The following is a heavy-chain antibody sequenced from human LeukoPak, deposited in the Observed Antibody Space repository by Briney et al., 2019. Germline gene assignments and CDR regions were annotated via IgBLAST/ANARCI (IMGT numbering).Heavy chain of an antibody. D-gene: IGHD2-21*01. J-gene: IGHJ4*02. CDR3: AKAPVTTCRGAYCYPFDY. CDR2: IGSRGYSI. Sequence: GGSLRLSCAASGFTFSSYEMTWVRQAPGKGLEWVSYIGSRGYSIYYADSVKGRFTISRDNAKNSLYLQMNRLRPEDAAVYYCAKAPVTTCRGAYCYPFDYWGQGTLVTVSS. CDR1: GFTFSSYE. V-gene: IGHV3-48*03.